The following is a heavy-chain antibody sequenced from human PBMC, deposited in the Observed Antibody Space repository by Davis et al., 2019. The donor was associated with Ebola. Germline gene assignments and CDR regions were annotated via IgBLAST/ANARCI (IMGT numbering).Heavy chain of an antibody. CDR2: IRSKANSYAT. D-gene: IGHD1-26*01. J-gene: IGHJ5*02. CDR1: GFTFSGSA. CDR3: TTDLIGGGSCT. Sequence: GESLKISCAASGFTFSGSAMHWVRQASGKGLEWVGRIRSKANSYATAYAASVKGRFTISRDDSKNTAYLQMNSLKTEDTAVYYCTTDLIGGGSCTWGQGTLVTASS. V-gene: IGHV3-73*01.